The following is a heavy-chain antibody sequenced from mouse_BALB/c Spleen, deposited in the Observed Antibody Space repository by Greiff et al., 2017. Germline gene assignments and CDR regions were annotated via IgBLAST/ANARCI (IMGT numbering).Heavy chain of an antibody. V-gene: IGHV1-5*01. J-gene: IGHJ2*01. CDR2: IYPGNSDT. CDR1: GYTFTSYW. D-gene: IGHD2-2*01. Sequence: EVQGVESGTVLARPGASVKMSCKASGYTFTSYWMHWVKQRPGQGLEWIGAIYPGNSDTSYNQKFKGKAKLTAVTSTSTAYMELSSLTNEDSAVYYCTEGLRDHYFDYWGQGTTLTVSS. CDR3: TEGLRDHYFDY.